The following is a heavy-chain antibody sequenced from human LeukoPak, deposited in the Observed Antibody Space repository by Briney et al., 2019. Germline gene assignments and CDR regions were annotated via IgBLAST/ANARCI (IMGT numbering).Heavy chain of an antibody. CDR1: GFTFSTSW. CDR3: AHRYCSRGADINSTNCPSYFDY. Sequence: GGSLRLSCVASGFTFSTSWMSWLRQAPGKGLVWVALIWYDGSDKYYGDSVKGRFAISRDDSKNTLYLQMNSLRAEDTAVYYCAHRYCSRGADINSTNCPSYFDYWGQGTLVTVSS. CDR2: IWYDGSDK. J-gene: IGHJ4*02. D-gene: IGHD2-2*01. V-gene: IGHV3-33*08.